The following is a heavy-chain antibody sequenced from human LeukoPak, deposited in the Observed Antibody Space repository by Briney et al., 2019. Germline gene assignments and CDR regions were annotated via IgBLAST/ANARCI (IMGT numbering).Heavy chain of an antibody. CDR2: IYHSGST. CDR1: GYSISSGYY. D-gene: IGHD3-3*01. V-gene: IGHV4-38-2*02. CDR3: ARAYYDFWSGYSTRLNWFDP. J-gene: IGHJ5*02. Sequence: SETLSLTCTVSGYSISSGYYWGWIRQPPGKGLEWIGSIYHSGSTYYNPSLKSRATISVDTSKNQFFLKLSSVTAADTAVYYCARAYYDFWSGYSTRLNWFDPWGQGTLVTVSS.